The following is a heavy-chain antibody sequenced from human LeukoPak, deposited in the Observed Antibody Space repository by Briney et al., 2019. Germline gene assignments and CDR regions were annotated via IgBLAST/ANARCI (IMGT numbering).Heavy chain of an antibody. CDR2: MNPNSGNT. CDR3: ARIRGDYCFDY. CDR1: GYTFTSYD. J-gene: IGHJ4*02. D-gene: IGHD3-16*01. Sequence: ASVKVSCKASGYTFTSYDINWVRQATGQRLEWMGWMNPNSGNTGYAQKFQGRVTMTRNTSISTAYMELSSLRAEDTAVYYCARIRGDYCFDYWGQGTLVSVSS. V-gene: IGHV1-8*01.